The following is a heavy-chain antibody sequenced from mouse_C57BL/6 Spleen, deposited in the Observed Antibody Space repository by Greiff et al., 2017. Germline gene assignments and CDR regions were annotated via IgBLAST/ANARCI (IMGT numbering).Heavy chain of an antibody. J-gene: IGHJ3*01. CDR3: TDSGFAY. V-gene: IGHV14-4*01. CDR1: GFNIKDDY. D-gene: IGHD3-2*01. CDR2: IDPENGDS. Sequence: EVQLQQSGAELVRPGASVKLSCTASGFNIKDDYMHWVKQRPEQGLEWIGWIDPENGDSEYASKFQGKATITADTSSNTAYLQLSSLTSEDTAGYYCTDSGFAYWGQGTLVTVSA.